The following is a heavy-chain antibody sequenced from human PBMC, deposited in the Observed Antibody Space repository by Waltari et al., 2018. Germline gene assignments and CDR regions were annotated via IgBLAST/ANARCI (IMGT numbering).Heavy chain of an antibody. J-gene: IGHJ6*03. V-gene: IGHV1-2*02. CDR1: GYTFTGYY. Sequence: QVQLVQSGAEVKKPGVSVKVSCKASGYTFTGYYMHWVRQAPGQGLEWMGWINPNSGGTNYAQKFQGRVTMTRDTSISTAYMELSRLRSDDTAVYYCARDARGIAARNYYYYYMDVWGQGTLVTVSS. D-gene: IGHD6-13*01. CDR2: INPNSGGT. CDR3: ARDARGIAARNYYYYYMDV.